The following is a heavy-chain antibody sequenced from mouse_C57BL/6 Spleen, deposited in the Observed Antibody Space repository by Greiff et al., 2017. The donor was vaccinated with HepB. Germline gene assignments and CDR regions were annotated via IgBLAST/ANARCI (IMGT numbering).Heavy chain of an antibody. Sequence: VKLMESGPELVKPGASVKISCKASGYAFSSSWMNWVKHRPGKGLEWIGRIYPGDGDTNYNGKFKGKATLTADKSSSTAYMQLSSLTSEDSAVYFCARWGNYEEYYFDYWGQGTTLTVSS. D-gene: IGHD2-1*01. V-gene: IGHV1-82*01. J-gene: IGHJ2*01. CDR1: GYAFSSSW. CDR2: IYPGDGDT. CDR3: ARWGNYEEYYFDY.